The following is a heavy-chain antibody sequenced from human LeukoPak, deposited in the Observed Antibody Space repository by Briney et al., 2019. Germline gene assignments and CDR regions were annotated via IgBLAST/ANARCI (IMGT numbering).Heavy chain of an antibody. CDR2: ISHSGGST. J-gene: IGHJ3*02. CDR3: AKGRRLGVDAFDI. CDR1: GFTFSSYA. Sequence: GGSLRLSCAASGFTFSSYAMRWVRQAPGKGLEWVSAISHSGGSTYYADSVKGRFPISTDNTQNTLYLQMNTLRAEATDVYYCAKGRRLGVDAFDIWGQGTMVTVSS. D-gene: IGHD3-22*01. V-gene: IGHV3-23*01.